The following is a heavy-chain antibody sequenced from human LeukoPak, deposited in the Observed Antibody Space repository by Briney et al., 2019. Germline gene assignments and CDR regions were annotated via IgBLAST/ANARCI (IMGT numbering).Heavy chain of an antibody. V-gene: IGHV3-48*04. J-gene: IGHJ4*02. Sequence: GGSLRLSCAASGFTFSSYSMNWVRQAPGKGLEWVSYISSSSSTIYYADSVKGRFTISRDNAKNSLYLQMNSLRAEDTAVYYCARGAEDTGYSYGFYYWGQGTLVTVSS. CDR1: GFTFSSYS. D-gene: IGHD5-18*01. CDR2: ISSSSSTI. CDR3: ARGAEDTGYSYGFYY.